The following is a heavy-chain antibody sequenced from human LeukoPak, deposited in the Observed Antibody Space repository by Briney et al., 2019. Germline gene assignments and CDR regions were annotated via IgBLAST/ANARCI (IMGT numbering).Heavy chain of an antibody. CDR1: GGTFSSYA. V-gene: IGHV1-69*04. CDR3: ARGGSTSPADYYYYGMDV. D-gene: IGHD2-2*01. Sequence: SVKVSCKASGGTFSSYAISWVRRAPGQGLEWMGRIIPILGIANYAQKFQGRVTITADKSTSTAYMELSSLRSEDTAVYYCARGGSTSPADYYYYGMDVWGQGTTVTVSS. CDR2: IIPILGIA. J-gene: IGHJ6*02.